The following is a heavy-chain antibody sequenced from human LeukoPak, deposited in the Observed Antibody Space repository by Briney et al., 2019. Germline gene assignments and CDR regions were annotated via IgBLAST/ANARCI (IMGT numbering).Heavy chain of an antibody. Sequence: GGSLRLSCAASGFTFSSYGMHWVRQAPGKGLEWVAFIRYDGSDKYYADSVKGRFTISRDNSKNTLYLQMDSLRAEDTAVYYCAKDSGYSDYYMDVWGKGTTFIVSS. D-gene: IGHD5-18*01. V-gene: IGHV3-30*02. CDR3: AKDSGYSDYYMDV. J-gene: IGHJ6*03. CDR2: IRYDGSDK. CDR1: GFTFSSYG.